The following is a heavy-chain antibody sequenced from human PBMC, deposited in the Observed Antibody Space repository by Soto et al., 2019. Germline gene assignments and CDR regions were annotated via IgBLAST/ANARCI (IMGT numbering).Heavy chain of an antibody. J-gene: IGHJ4*02. CDR1: GYTFTRYG. D-gene: IGHD3-9*01. CDR3: ARAYNRLYYDILTGYRSFDY. CDR2: ISAYNGNT. V-gene: IGHV1-18*01. Sequence: QVQLVQSGAEVKKPGASVKVSCKASGYTFTRYGISWVRQAPGQGLEWMGWISAYNGNTNYAPKLQGRVTMTTDTSTSTDYMELRSLRSDHTAVHYCARAYNRLYYDILTGYRSFDYWGQGTLVTVSS.